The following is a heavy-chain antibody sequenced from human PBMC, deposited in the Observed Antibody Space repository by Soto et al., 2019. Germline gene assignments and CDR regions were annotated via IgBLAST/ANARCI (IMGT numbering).Heavy chain of an antibody. V-gene: IGHV4-4*07. Sequence: SETLSLTCTVSGGSISSYYWSWIRQPAGKGLEWIGRIYTSGSTNYNPSLKSRVTMSVDTSKNQFSLKLSSVTAADTAVYYCARGEYDILTGYGSSYYGMDVWGQGTTVTVSS. CDR2: IYTSGST. CDR3: ARGEYDILTGYGSSYYGMDV. J-gene: IGHJ6*02. CDR1: GGSISSYY. D-gene: IGHD3-9*01.